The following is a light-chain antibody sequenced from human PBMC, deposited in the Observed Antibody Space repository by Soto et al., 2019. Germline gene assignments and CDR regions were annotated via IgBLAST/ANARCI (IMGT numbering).Light chain of an antibody. CDR1: QSVGNS. Sequence: EVVLTQSPATLSLSPGERATLSCRASQSVGNSLAWYQQKPGQAPRLLIYDASNRATGIPARLSGTGSGTGFTLTISNLETEDSAVYFCQQRHNWLTFGGGTKVEIQ. J-gene: IGKJ4*01. CDR3: QQRHNWLT. V-gene: IGKV3-11*01. CDR2: DAS.